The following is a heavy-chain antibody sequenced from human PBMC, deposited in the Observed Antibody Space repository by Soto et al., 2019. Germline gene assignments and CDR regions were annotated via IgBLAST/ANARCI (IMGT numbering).Heavy chain of an antibody. Sequence: QVQLVQTGAEVKKPGASVKVSCKASGYTFTSYAMHWVRQAPGQRSEWMGWINAGNGNTKYSQKSQGRVTITRDTSACTAYMELSSLRSEDTAVYYCAGSYCSSTSCYFHYYYGMDVWGQGTTVTVSS. CDR2: INAGNGNT. D-gene: IGHD2-2*01. CDR1: GYTFTSYA. J-gene: IGHJ6*02. V-gene: IGHV1-3*01. CDR3: AGSYCSSTSCYFHYYYGMDV.